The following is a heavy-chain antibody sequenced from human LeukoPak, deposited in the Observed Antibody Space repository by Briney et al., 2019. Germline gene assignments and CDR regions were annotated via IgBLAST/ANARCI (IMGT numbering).Heavy chain of an antibody. CDR1: GFTFGRYA. Sequence: GGSLRLSCAASGFTFGRYAMHWVRQAPGKGLEWVALMSYDGSDKYYADSVQGRFTISRDNSKNTLYLQMNSLRAEDTAVYYCARGAAGGDVDYWGQGTLLTVSS. CDR3: ARGAAGGDVDY. CDR2: MSYDGSDK. V-gene: IGHV3-30-3*01. D-gene: IGHD6-13*01. J-gene: IGHJ4*02.